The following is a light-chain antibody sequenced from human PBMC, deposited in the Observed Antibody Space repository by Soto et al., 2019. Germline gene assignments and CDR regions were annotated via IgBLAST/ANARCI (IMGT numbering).Light chain of an antibody. V-gene: IGKV1-12*01. CDR2: AAS. CDR3: LQANSFPRT. J-gene: IGKJ1*01. Sequence: DIQMTLSPSSVSASVGDRVTITCRASQGISSWLARYQQKPGKAPRLLIHAASSLQSGVPSRFSGSGSGTDFTLTISSLQPEDFATYYCLQANSFPRTFGQGTKVDIK. CDR1: QGISSW.